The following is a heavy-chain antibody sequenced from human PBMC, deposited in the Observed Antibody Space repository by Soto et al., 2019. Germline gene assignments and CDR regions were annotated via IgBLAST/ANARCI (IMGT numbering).Heavy chain of an antibody. V-gene: IGHV3-73*02. CDR3: TRLGYDSSGPTTGDAFDM. CDR1: GFTFSGSA. Sequence: EVQLVESGGGLVQPGGSLKLSCAASGFTFSGSAMHWVRQASGKGLEWVGRIRSKTNSYATAYATSVKGRFTISRDESKNTAYLQMNSLKTEDTAVYYCTRLGYDSSGPTTGDAFDMWGQGTMVTVSS. J-gene: IGHJ3*02. D-gene: IGHD3-22*01. CDR2: IRSKTNSYAT.